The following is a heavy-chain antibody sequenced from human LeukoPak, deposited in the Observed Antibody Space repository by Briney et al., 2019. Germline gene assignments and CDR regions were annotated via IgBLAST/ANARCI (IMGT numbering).Heavy chain of an antibody. CDR1: GSTVSSNY. Sequence: GGSLRLSCAASGSTVSSNYMSWVRQAPGKGLEWVSVIYSGGSTYYADSVKGRFTISRDNSKNTLYLQMNSLRAEDTAVYYCARIKYGSGTYYFDYWGQGTLVTVSS. J-gene: IGHJ4*02. CDR2: IYSGGST. D-gene: IGHD3-10*01. V-gene: IGHV3-66*01. CDR3: ARIKYGSGTYYFDY.